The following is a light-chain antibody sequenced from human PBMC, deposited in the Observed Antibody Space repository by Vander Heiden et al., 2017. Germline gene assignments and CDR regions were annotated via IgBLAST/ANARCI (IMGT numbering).Light chain of an antibody. V-gene: IGKV4-1*01. CDR2: WAS. J-gene: IGKJ2*01. CDR1: QSVLYSSNNKNY. Sequence: DIVLDQPPDSLAVSLGERATINCKSSQSVLYSSNNKNYLVWYQQKPGQPPKLLIYWASTRESGVPDRFSGSASGTDFTLTISSLQAEDVAVYYCQQYYTTPYTFGQGTKLEIK. CDR3: QQYYTTPYT.